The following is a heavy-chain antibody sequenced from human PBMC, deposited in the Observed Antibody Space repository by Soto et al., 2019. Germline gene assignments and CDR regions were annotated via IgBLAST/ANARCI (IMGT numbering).Heavy chain of an antibody. Sequence: VASVKVSCKASGYTFTGYYMHWVRQAPGQGLEWMGWINPNSGGTNYAQKFQGRVTMTRDTSISTAYMELSRLRSDDTAVCYCARVNSGYDLYYFDYWGQGTLVTVSS. D-gene: IGHD5-12*01. CDR2: INPNSGGT. CDR1: GYTFTGYY. J-gene: IGHJ4*02. CDR3: ARVNSGYDLYYFDY. V-gene: IGHV1-2*02.